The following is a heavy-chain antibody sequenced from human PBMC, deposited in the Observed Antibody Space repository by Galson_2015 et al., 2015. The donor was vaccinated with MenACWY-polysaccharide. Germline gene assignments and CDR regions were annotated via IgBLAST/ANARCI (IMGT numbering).Heavy chain of an antibody. CDR3: ARVCGSGRCLDV. Sequence: SLTCGVSGDSITSASFDGAWMRQPPGKGLEWIGSMSYRGNTYYNPSLKSRVTMSVDMSKNQFSLDLTSVTAADTAVYYCARVCGSGRCLDVWGQGTTVTVSS. CDR1: GDSITSASFD. J-gene: IGHJ6*02. V-gene: IGHV4-39*07. D-gene: IGHD2-21*01. CDR2: MSYRGNT.